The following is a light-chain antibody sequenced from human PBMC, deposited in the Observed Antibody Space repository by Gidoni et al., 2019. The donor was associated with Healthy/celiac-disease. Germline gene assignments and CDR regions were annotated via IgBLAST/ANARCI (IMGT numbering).Light chain of an antibody. V-gene: IGKV1-27*01. Sequence: DIQMTQSPSSLSASVGDRVTITCRASQGISNYLAWYQQKPGKVPKLLIYAASTLQSGVPSRFSGSGFGTDFTLTISSLQPEDVATYYCQKYNSAPTFGQGTKVEIK. J-gene: IGKJ1*01. CDR2: AAS. CDR1: QGISNY. CDR3: QKYNSAPT.